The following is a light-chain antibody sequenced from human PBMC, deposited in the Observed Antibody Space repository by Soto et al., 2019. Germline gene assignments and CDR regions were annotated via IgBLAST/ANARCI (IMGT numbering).Light chain of an antibody. V-gene: IGKV3-20*01. Sequence: EIVLTQSPGTLSLSPGERATLSCRASQSVSSSYLAWYQQKPGQAPRLLIYGASSRATGIPDRFSGSGSGTDFTLTISRLEPEDFAVYYCQQYGSSPFGPGTKVDNK. J-gene: IGKJ3*01. CDR1: QSVSSSY. CDR2: GAS. CDR3: QQYGSSP.